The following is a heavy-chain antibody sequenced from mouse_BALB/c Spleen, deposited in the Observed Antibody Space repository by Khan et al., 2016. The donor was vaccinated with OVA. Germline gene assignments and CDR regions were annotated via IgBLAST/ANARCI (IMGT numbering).Heavy chain of an antibody. Sequence: EVQLQESGPGLVKPSQSLSLTCTVTGYSITRDYAWNLIRQFPGNKPEWRGYISYSGNTNYNPSLKSRISITRDTSKNQFFLQLNSVTTEDTAKYYCARVYGGDFDYWGQGTTLTVSS. CDR2: ISYSGNT. J-gene: IGHJ2*01. D-gene: IGHD2-10*02. V-gene: IGHV3-2*02. CDR3: ARVYGGDFDY. CDR1: GYSITRDYA.